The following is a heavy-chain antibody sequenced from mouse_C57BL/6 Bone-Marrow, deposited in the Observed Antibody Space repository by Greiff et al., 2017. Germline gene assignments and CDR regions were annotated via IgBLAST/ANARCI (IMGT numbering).Heavy chain of an antibody. CDR2: ISSGSSTT. Sequence: EVQLQESGGGLVKPGGSLKLSCAASGFTFSDYGMHWVRQAPEKGLEWVAYISSGSSTTYYADTVKGRFTISRDNAKNTLFRQMTSLRSEDTAMYYCARPAYYYGSSYYAMDYWGQGTSVTVSS. CDR1: GFTFSDYG. D-gene: IGHD1-1*01. V-gene: IGHV5-17*01. J-gene: IGHJ4*01. CDR3: ARPAYYYGSSYYAMDY.